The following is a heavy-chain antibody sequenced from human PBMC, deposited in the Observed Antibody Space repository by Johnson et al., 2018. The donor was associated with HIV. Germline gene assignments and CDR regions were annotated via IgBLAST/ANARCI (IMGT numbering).Heavy chain of an antibody. Sequence: VQLVESGGGLIQPGGSLRLSCAASGFTVSSNYMSWVRQAPGKGLEWVSIIYSDGSTYFAASVKGRFPSSRDNSKNTLFLQMNSLRVEDTAVYYCARLKNGAFDIWGQGTMVTVSS. V-gene: IGHV3-53*01. J-gene: IGHJ3*02. CDR3: ARLKNGAFDI. D-gene: IGHD2-8*01. CDR2: IYSDGST. CDR1: GFTVSSNY.